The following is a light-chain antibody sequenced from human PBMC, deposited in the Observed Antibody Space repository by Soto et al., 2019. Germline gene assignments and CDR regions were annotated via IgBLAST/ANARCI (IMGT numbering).Light chain of an antibody. V-gene: IGLV2-14*01. CDR1: SSDVGGYNY. J-gene: IGLJ1*01. CDR2: EVS. CDR3: SLYTSSSTYV. Sequence: QSALTQPASVSGSPGQSITISCTGTSSDVGGYNYVSWYQQYPGKAPKLMIYEVSNRPSGVSNRFSGSKSGNTASLTISGLQAEDEADYYCSLYTSSSTYVLGTGTKLTVL.